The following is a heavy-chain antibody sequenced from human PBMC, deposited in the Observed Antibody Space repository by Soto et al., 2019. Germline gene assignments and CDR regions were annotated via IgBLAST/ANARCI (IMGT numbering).Heavy chain of an antibody. J-gene: IGHJ4*02. V-gene: IGHV4-59*11. Sequence: SGTLSLTCTVSGGSISGHYWIWIRQPPGEGMEWIGYIYYSGSTNYNPSLKSRVTISVDTSKNQFSLKLSSVTAADTAVYYCARYKSRYSYGYFDYSGQATLVTLSS. CDR1: GGSISGHY. CDR3: ARYKSRYSYGYFDY. CDR2: IYYSGST. D-gene: IGHD5-18*01.